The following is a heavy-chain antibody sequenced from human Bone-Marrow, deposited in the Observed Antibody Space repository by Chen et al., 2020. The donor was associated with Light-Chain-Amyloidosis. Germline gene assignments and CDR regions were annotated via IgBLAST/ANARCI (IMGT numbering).Heavy chain of an antibody. CDR3: AKDISYDDILPGYPADAFDI. Sequence: EVQLMESGGGLVQPGGSRRLSCAASESTFSPTWMSWVRQAPGKGLEWVAMIKQDGDGKHYVDSVRGRFTISRDNAKNSIYLQMSSLRAEDTALYYCAKDISYDDILPGYPADAFDIWGQGTMVTVSS. V-gene: IGHV3-7*01. CDR2: IKQDGDGK. D-gene: IGHD3-9*01. CDR1: ESTFSPTW. J-gene: IGHJ3*02.